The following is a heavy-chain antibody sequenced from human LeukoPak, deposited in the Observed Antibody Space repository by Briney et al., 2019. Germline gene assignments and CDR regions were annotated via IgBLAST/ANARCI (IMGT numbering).Heavy chain of an antibody. CDR2: INWNGDTT. CDR3: AKDEQLVFDY. V-gene: IGHV3-20*04. D-gene: IGHD6-13*01. J-gene: IGHJ4*02. CDR1: GFTFDDYG. Sequence: GGSLRLSCAASGFTFDDYGMSWVRRAPGKGLEWLSYINWNGDTTTYADSVKGRFTISRDNTKNSLYLQMNSLRAEDTAFYFCAKDEQLVFDYWGQGTLVTVSS.